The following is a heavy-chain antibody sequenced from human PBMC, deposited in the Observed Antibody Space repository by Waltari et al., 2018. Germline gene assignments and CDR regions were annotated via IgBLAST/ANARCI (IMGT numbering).Heavy chain of an antibody. CDR3: ANNEWGLPVS. V-gene: IGHV4-38-2*01. CDR2: IYYTSGYT. CDR1: GYSISSGYW. Sequence: QVQLQESGPGLVKPSENLSLTCSVDGYSISSGYWWGWIRQPPGKGLEWIASIYYTSGYTQYTPSLRSRVTISSDTSKNQFSLRLTSVTAADTAVYYCANNEWGLPVSWGQGTLVTVSS. D-gene: IGHD1-26*01. J-gene: IGHJ5*02.